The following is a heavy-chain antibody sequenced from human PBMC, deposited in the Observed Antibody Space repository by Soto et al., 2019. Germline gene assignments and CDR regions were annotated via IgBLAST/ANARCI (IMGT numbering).Heavy chain of an antibody. CDR2: IYYIGST. CDR3: ATGRVPGATYFDF. J-gene: IGHJ4*02. Sequence: PSETLSLTCTVSGGSINNYYWSWIRQPPGKGLEWIGYIYYIGSTNYSPSLKSRVTISVDTSKNQFSLKLNSVTAADTAVYYCATGRVPGATYFDFWGPGALVTVSS. V-gene: IGHV4-59*01. D-gene: IGHD2-2*01. CDR1: GGSINNYY.